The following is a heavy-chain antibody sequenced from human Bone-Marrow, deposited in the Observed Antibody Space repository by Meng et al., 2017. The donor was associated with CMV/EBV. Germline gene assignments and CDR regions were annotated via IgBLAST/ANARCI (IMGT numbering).Heavy chain of an antibody. CDR3: ARSYCSSTSCYANLFDY. V-gene: IGHV3-21*04. J-gene: IGHJ4*02. Sequence: GGSLRLSCAASGFTFSSYSMNWVRQAPGKGLEWVSSISSSSSYIYYADSVKGRFTIARDNAKNSLYLQMNSLRAEDTAVYYCARSYCSSTSCYANLFDYWGQGTLVTVSS. CDR2: ISSSSSYI. CDR1: GFTFSSYS. D-gene: IGHD2-2*01.